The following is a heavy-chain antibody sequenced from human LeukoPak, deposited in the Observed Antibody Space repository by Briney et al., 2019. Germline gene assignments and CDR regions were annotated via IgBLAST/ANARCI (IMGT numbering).Heavy chain of an antibody. J-gene: IGHJ6*02. CDR2: INSDGGRT. V-gene: IGHV3-74*01. CDR1: GFTFSSYW. CDR3: ARGGVAGGMDV. Sequence: PGGSLRLSCAASGFTFSSYWMHWVRQVPGKGLVWVSRINSDGGRTSYADSVKGRFTISRDNAKNTLLLQVNSLRAEDTAVYYCARGGVAGGMDVWGQGTTVTVSS. D-gene: IGHD6-19*01.